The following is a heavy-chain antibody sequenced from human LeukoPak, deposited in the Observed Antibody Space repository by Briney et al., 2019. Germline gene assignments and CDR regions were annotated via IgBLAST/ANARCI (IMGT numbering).Heavy chain of an antibody. Sequence: PSETLSLTCAVSGGSISSGGYSWSWIRQPPGKGLEWIGYIYHSGSTYYNPSLKSRVTISVDRSKNQLSLKLSSVTAADTAVYYCARGGYDSSGYYYNYFDYWGQGTLVTVSS. D-gene: IGHD3-22*01. CDR2: IYHSGST. J-gene: IGHJ4*02. CDR1: GGSISSGGYS. CDR3: ARGGYDSSGYYYNYFDY. V-gene: IGHV4-30-2*01.